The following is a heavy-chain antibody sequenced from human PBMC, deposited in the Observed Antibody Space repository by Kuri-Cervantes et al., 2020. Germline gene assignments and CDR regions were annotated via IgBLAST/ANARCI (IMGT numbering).Heavy chain of an antibody. J-gene: IGHJ4*02. D-gene: IGHD3-3*01. CDR2: ISGSGGST. CDR3: VRTDHDFWSGYNY. CDR1: GFTFSSYA. V-gene: IGHV3-23*01. Sequence: LSLTCAASGFTFSSYAMSWVRQAPGKGLEWVSAISGSGGSTYYADSVKGRFTISRDNAMNSLYLQMNSLRVEDTAVYYCVRTDHDFWSGYNYWGQGTLVTVSS.